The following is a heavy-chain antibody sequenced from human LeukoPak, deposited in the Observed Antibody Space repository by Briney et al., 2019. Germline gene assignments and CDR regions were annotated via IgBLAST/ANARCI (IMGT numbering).Heavy chain of an antibody. CDR2: INHSGST. J-gene: IGHJ4*02. D-gene: IGHD6-19*01. V-gene: IGHV4-34*01. CDR3: ALGEIAVAEEFDY. Sequence: PSETLSLTCAVYGGSFSIYYWSWIRQPPGKGLEWLGEINHSGSTNYNPSLKSRVTISVDTSKNQFSLKLSSVTAADTAVYYCALGEIAVAEEFDYWGQGTLVTVSS. CDR1: GGSFSIYY.